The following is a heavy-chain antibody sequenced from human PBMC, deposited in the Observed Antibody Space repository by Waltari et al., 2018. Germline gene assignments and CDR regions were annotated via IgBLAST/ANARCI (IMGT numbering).Heavy chain of an antibody. CDR3: AKSWNCDY. Sequence: EVQLLESGGGLVQPGGSLRLSCAASGFPFNSSAMSWVRQAPGKGLEWVSAISGSGGSTYYADSVEGRFTISRDNSKNTLYLQMNSLRAEDTAIYYCAKSWNCDYWGQGTLVTVSS. V-gene: IGHV3-23*01. CDR2: ISGSGGST. D-gene: IGHD6-13*01. CDR1: GFPFNSSA. J-gene: IGHJ4*02.